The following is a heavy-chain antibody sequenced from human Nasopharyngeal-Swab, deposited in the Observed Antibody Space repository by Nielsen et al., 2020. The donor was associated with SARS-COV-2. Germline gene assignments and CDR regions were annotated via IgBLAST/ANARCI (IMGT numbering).Heavy chain of an antibody. CDR1: GFTFSSYA. J-gene: IGHJ4*02. V-gene: IGHV3-23*03. D-gene: IGHD6-19*01. Sequence: GGSLRLSCAASGFTFSSYAMSWVRQAPGKGLEWVSVIYSGGSSTYYADSVKGRFTISRDNSKNTLYLQMSSPRAEDTAVYYCAKVGYSSGWTGGYFDYWGQGTLVTVSS. CDR2: IYSGGSST. CDR3: AKVGYSSGWTGGYFDY.